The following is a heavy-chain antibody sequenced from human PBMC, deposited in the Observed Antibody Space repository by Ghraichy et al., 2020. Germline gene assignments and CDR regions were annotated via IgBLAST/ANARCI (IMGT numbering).Heavy chain of an antibody. Sequence: SETLSLTCTVSGGSISSYYWSWIRQPAGKGLEWIGRIYTSGSTKYNPSLKSRVTMSVDTSKNQFSLKLSSVTAADTAVYYCASALINWNEGWFDPWGQGTLVTVSS. CDR1: GGSISSYY. V-gene: IGHV4-4*07. CDR3: ASALINWNEGWFDP. J-gene: IGHJ5*02. D-gene: IGHD1-20*01. CDR2: IYTSGST.